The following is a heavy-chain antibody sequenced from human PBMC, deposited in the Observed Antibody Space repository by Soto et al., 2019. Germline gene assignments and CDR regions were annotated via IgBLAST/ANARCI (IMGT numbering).Heavy chain of an antibody. V-gene: IGHV1-18*01. CDR2: ISAYNGNT. Sequence: GASVKVSCKASGYTFTIYGIIWVRQAPGQGLEWMGWISAYNGNTNYAQKLQGRVTMTRDTSTSTVYMELSSLRSEDTAVYYCARSVVATTPYYYYGMDVWGQGTTVTVSS. J-gene: IGHJ6*02. CDR3: ARSVVATTPYYYYGMDV. D-gene: IGHD5-12*01. CDR1: GYTFTIYG.